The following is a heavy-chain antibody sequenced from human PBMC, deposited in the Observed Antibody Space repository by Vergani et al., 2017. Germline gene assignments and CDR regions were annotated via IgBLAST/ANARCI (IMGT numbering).Heavy chain of an antibody. CDR1: GFTFSSYG. V-gene: IGHV3-30*18. CDR3: AKGAHRWYADY. Sequence: QVQLVESGGGVVQPGRSLRLSCAASGFTFSSYGMHWVRPAPGKGLEWVAVISYDGSNKYYADSVKGRFTISRDNSKNTLYLQMNSLRAEDTAVYYCAKGAHRWYADYWGQGTLVTVSS. CDR2: ISYDGSNK. J-gene: IGHJ4*02. D-gene: IGHD6-13*01.